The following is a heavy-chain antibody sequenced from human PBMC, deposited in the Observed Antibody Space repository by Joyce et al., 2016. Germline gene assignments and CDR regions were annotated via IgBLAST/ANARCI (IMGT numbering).Heavy chain of an antibody. CDR2: IYYSGAT. CDR3: ATLGRGGGSPYLYVDL. Sequence: TPGKGLEGIGTIYYSGATYHNPPLKSRVTMSVDISKNHLALRLSGVTASDTAVYYCATLGRGGGSPYLYVDLWGRGTLVTVSA. V-gene: IGHV4-39*06. D-gene: IGHD3-10*01. J-gene: IGHJ2*01.